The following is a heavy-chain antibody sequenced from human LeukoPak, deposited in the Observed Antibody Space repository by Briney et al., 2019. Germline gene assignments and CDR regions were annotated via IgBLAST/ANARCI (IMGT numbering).Heavy chain of an antibody. J-gene: IGHJ4*02. Sequence: GGSLRLSCAASGFSFINYAMSWVRQAPGKGLEWVSGLLSSGASTYYADSVKGRFTISRDNSKNTLFLQMDSLRDDDTAVYYCAKAHDSSGYILRDSDYWGQGTLVTVSS. CDR1: GFSFINYA. V-gene: IGHV3-23*01. CDR3: AKAHDSSGYILRDSDY. CDR2: LLSSGAST. D-gene: IGHD3-22*01.